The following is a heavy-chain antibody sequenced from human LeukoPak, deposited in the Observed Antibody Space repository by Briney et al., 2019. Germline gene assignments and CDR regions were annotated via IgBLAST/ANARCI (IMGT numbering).Heavy chain of an antibody. CDR3: ARNPSHYYGSGSYYPTNFDYYYGMDV. V-gene: IGHV4-31*03. D-gene: IGHD3-10*01. CDR1: GGSISSGGYY. J-gene: IGHJ6*02. Sequence: PSETLSLTCTASGGSISSGGYYWSWIRQHPGKGLEWIGYIYYSGSTYYNPSLKSRVTISVDTSKNQFSLKLSSVTAADTAVYYCARNPSHYYGSGSYYPTNFDYYYGMDVWGQGTTVTASS. CDR2: IYYSGST.